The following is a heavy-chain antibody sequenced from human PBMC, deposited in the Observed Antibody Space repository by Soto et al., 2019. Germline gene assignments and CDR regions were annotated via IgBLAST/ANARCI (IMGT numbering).Heavy chain of an antibody. D-gene: IGHD6-13*01. V-gene: IGHV3-23*01. J-gene: IGHJ6*02. CDR3: AKDRDGAAAGPTKFYGMDV. Sequence: EVQLLESGGGLVQPGGSLRLSCAASGFTFSSYAMSWVRQAPGKGLEWVSGISGSGDSTYYAASVRGRFTISRDNSKDTLYLQMNSLRAEDTAVYYCAKDRDGAAAGPTKFYGMDVWGQGTTVTVSS. CDR1: GFTFSSYA. CDR2: ISGSGDST.